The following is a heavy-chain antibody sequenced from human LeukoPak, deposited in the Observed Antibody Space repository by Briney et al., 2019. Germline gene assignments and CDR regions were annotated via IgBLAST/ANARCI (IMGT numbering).Heavy chain of an antibody. Sequence: GGSLRLSCSASGFTFSIYAMHWVRQAPGKGLEYVSAISNNGGSIYYADPVEGRFTISRDNSKDTLYLQMSSLRAEDTAVYYCVKAAGSGSYKMWYFDYWGQGTLVTVSS. CDR3: VKAAGSGSYKMWYFDY. CDR2: ISNNGGSI. D-gene: IGHD3-10*01. CDR1: GFTFSIYA. V-gene: IGHV3-64D*09. J-gene: IGHJ4*02.